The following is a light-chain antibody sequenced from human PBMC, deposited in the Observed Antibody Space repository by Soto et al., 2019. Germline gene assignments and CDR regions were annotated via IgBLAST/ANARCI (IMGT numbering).Light chain of an antibody. J-gene: IGKJ2*01. V-gene: IGKV1-13*02. CDR2: DAS. CDR1: QGISSA. CDR3: QQFNSYPAVAYT. Sequence: AIQLTQSPSSLSASVGDRVTITCRASQGISSALAWYQQKPGKAPKLLIYDASSLESGVPSRFSGSGSGTDFTLTLSSLQPEDFATYYWQQFNSYPAVAYTFGQGTKLEIK.